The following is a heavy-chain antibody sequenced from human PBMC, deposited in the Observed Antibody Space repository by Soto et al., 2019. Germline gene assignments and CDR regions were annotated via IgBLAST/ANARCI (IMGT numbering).Heavy chain of an antibody. V-gene: IGHV3-15*01. CDR3: TTDRMAAYYGMDV. CDR2: IKSKTDGGTT. Sequence: GESLKISCAASGFTFSNAWMSWVRQAPGKGLEWVGRIKSKTDGGTTDYAAPVKGRFTISRDDSKNTLYLQMNSLKTEDTAVYYCTTDRMAAYYGMDVWGQGTTVTVSS. CDR1: GFTFSNAW. J-gene: IGHJ6*02. D-gene: IGHD6-19*01.